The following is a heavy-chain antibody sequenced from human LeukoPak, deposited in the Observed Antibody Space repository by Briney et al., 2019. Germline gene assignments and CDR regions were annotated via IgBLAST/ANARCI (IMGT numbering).Heavy chain of an antibody. D-gene: IGHD2-2*01. CDR1: GYTFTGYY. CDR3: ARYQLPSNYYYYYGMDV. CDR2: INPNSGGT. Sequence: ASVKVSCKASGYTFTGYYMHWVRQAPGQGLEWMGRINPNSGGTNYAQKFQGRVTMTRDMSISTAYMELSRLRSDDTAVYYCARYQLPSNYYYYYGMDVWGQGTTVTVSS. V-gene: IGHV1-2*06. J-gene: IGHJ6*02.